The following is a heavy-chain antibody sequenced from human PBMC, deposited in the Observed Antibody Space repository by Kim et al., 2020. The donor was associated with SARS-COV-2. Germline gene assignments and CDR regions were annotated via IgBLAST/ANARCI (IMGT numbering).Heavy chain of an antibody. J-gene: IGHJ4*02. CDR2: K. D-gene: IGHD6-19*01. V-gene: IGHV2-70*01. CDR3: ARMVAGSLGYDY. Sequence: KYYSTSLKTRLTISKDTSKNQVVLTMTNMDPVDTATYYCARMVAGSLGYDYWGQGTLVTVSS.